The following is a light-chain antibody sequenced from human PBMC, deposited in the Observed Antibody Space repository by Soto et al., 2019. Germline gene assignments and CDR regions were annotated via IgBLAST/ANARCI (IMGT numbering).Light chain of an antibody. Sequence: DIQMTQSPSSLSASVGDRVTITCQASQDISNYLNWYQQKPGKAPKLLIYDASNLETGVPSRFSGSGSGTDFTFTISCLQPEDIATYYCQQYDNLPRVTFGPGTKVDIK. V-gene: IGKV1-33*01. CDR1: QDISNY. CDR2: DAS. CDR3: QQYDNLPRVT. J-gene: IGKJ3*01.